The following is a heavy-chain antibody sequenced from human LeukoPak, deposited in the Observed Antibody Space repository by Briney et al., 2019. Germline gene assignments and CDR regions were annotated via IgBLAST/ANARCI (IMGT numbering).Heavy chain of an antibody. D-gene: IGHD6-13*01. CDR2: ITNSGSDI. CDR1: GFIVSSNY. V-gene: IGHV3-11*01. Sequence: PGGSLRLSCAVSGFIVSSNYMTWVRQAPGKGLEWISYITNSGSDIEYADSVKGRFTISWDNAKKSLYLEMNTLRAEDTAIYYCACPYRSRFDYWGQGTLVTVSS. J-gene: IGHJ4*02. CDR3: ACPYRSRFDY.